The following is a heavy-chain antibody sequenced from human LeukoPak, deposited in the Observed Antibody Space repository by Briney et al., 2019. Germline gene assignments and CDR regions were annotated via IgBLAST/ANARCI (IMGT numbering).Heavy chain of an antibody. D-gene: IGHD1-26*01. V-gene: IGHV1-46*01. Sequence: ASVKVSCKASGYTFTSYYMHWVRQAPGQGLEWMGIINPSGGSTSYAQKFQGRVTITADESTSTAYMELSSLRSEDTAVYYCARGNYWEYYMDVWGKGTTVTISS. J-gene: IGHJ6*03. CDR1: GYTFTSYY. CDR2: INPSGGST. CDR3: ARGNYWEYYMDV.